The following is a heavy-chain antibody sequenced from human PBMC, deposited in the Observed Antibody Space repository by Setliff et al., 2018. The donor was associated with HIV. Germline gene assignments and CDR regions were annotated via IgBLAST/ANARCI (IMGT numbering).Heavy chain of an antibody. CDR1: GGSISGYY. Sequence: SETLSLTCAVYGGSISGYYWSWIRQPPGKGLEWIGEINPVGRNDNYNPSLNNRAAIVLDTSKNQFSLWLTSVAAADTAVYYCARGGYRDGYDYWGQGTLVTV. CDR2: INPVGRND. J-gene: IGHJ4*02. V-gene: IGHV4-34*04. D-gene: IGHD5-18*01. CDR3: ARGGYRDGYDY.